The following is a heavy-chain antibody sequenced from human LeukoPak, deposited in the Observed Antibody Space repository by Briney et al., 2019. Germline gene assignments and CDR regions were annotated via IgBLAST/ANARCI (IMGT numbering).Heavy chain of an antibody. Sequence: GASVKVSCKASGGTFSSYAISWVRQAPGQGLEWMGRIIPIFGTANYAQKFQGRVTMTRDTSTSTVYMELSSLRSEDTAVYYCARDAVVVTANWYFDLWGRGTLVTVSS. D-gene: IGHD2-21*02. CDR2: IIPIFGTA. J-gene: IGHJ2*01. CDR1: GGTFSSYA. V-gene: IGHV1-69*05. CDR3: ARDAVVVTANWYFDL.